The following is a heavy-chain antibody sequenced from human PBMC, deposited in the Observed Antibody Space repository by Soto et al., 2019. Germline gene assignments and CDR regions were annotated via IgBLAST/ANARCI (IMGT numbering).Heavy chain of an antibody. CDR3: ARGEMATIKDYYGMDV. V-gene: IGHV1-69*13. D-gene: IGHD5-12*01. J-gene: IGHJ6*02. CDR2: IIPIFGTA. CDR1: GGTFSSYA. Sequence: SVKVSCKASGGTFSSYAISWVLQAPGQGLEWMGGIIPIFGTANYAQKFQGRVTITADESTSTAYMELSSLRSEDTAVYYCARGEMATIKDYYGMDVWGQGTTVTVSS.